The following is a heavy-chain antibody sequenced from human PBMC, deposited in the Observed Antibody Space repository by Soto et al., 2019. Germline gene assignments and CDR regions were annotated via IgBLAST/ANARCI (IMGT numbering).Heavy chain of an antibody. CDR3: ASTNYYDSSGYPYYFDY. J-gene: IGHJ4*02. CDR2: LIPIFGTA. V-gene: IGHV1-69*13. Sequence: ASVKVSCKASGGTFSSYAISWVRQAPGQGLQWMGGLIPIFGTANYEKKFQGRVTITADESTSKAYMELSSLRSEDTAVYYCASTNYYDSSGYPYYFDYWGQGTLVTVSS. D-gene: IGHD3-22*01. CDR1: GGTFSSYA.